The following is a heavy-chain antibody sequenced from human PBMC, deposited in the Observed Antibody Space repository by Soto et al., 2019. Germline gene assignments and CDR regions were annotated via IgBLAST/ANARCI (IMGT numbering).Heavy chain of an antibody. V-gene: IGHV4-59*01. D-gene: IGHD6-6*01. CDR1: GGSISSYY. Sequence: QVQLQESGPGLVKPSETLSLTCTVSGGSISSYYWSWIRQPPGKGLEWIGYIYYSGSTNYNPSLKSRVTISVDTPKIQFSLKLRSVTAADTAVYYCARAGAARYFDYWGQGTLVTVSS. J-gene: IGHJ4*02. CDR3: ARAGAARYFDY. CDR2: IYYSGST.